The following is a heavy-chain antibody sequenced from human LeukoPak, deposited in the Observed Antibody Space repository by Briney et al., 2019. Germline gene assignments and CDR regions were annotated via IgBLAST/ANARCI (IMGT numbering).Heavy chain of an antibody. V-gene: IGHV3-33*06. Sequence: GRSLRLSCAASGFTFSNYAMHWVRQAPGTGLELVAVIWFDGTNKYYGDSVRGRFTISRDNSKNRLYLQMNSLRAEDTAVYYCAKALGSGWHDPWYLDYWGQGTLVTVSS. J-gene: IGHJ4*02. CDR2: IWFDGTNK. D-gene: IGHD6-19*01. CDR3: AKALGSGWHDPWYLDY. CDR1: GFTFSNYA.